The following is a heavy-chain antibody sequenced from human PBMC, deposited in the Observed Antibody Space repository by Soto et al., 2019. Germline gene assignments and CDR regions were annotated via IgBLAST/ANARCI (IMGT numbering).Heavy chain of an antibody. CDR2: ISGSGVST. Sequence: EVQLLESGGTLGQPGGSLRLSCVASGLTFSSYAMSWVRQAPGKGLEWVSGISGSGVSTYYADSVRGRFTISRDYSKITLYLQMNSLRAEDTAVYFCATDYSQTGYCSAGSCYSDYWGQGTLVTVSS. CDR3: ATDYSQTGYCSAGSCYSDY. D-gene: IGHD2-15*01. CDR1: GLTFSSYA. J-gene: IGHJ4*02. V-gene: IGHV3-23*01.